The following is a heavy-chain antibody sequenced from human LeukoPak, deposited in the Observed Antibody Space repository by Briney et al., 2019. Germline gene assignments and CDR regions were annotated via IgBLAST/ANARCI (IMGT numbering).Heavy chain of an antibody. D-gene: IGHD1-1*01. CDR2: IYYTGRT. CDR1: GGSISSSSYY. CDR3: AQSLGSGNWIGNWFDP. Sequence: SETLSLTCTVSGGSISSSSYYWGWIRQPPRKGLEWTGTIYYTGRTYYNPSLESRLTIPVDTSKNQFSLKLTSVTAADTAIYYCAQSLGSGNWIGNWFDPWGQGTLVTVSS. V-gene: IGHV4-39*01. J-gene: IGHJ5*02.